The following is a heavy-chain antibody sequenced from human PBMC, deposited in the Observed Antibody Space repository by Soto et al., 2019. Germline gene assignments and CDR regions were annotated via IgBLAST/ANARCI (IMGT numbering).Heavy chain of an antibody. V-gene: IGHV4-59*01. CDR1: GGSINGYY. Sequence: QVQLQESGPGLVKPSVTLYLTCTDSGGSINGYYWSWSRQPPGKGLEWIGYISYSGSTNYNPSLKSRVTISVDTSKNQFSLKLSSVTAADTAVYYCARDWGGGTFDYWGQGTLVTVSS. CDR2: ISYSGST. CDR3: ARDWGGGTFDY. J-gene: IGHJ4*02. D-gene: IGHD3-16*01.